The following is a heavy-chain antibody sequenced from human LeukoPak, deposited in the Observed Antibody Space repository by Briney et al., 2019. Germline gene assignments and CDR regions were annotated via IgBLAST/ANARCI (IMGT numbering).Heavy chain of an antibody. V-gene: IGHV4-34*01. CDR1: GGSFSGYY. CDR2: INHSGST. J-gene: IGHJ4*02. Sequence: SETLSLTCAVYGGSFSGYYWSWIRQPPGKGLEWIGEINHSGSTNYNPSLKSRVTISVDTSKNQFSPKLSSVTAADTAVYYCARASVVTLTGLHYYFDYWGQGTLVTVSS. CDR3: ARASVVTLTGLHYYFDY. D-gene: IGHD4-23*01.